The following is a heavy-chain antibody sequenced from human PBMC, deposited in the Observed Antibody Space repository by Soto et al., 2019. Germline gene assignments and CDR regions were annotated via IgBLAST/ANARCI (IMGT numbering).Heavy chain of an antibody. D-gene: IGHD1-1*01. CDR1: GFTFSSYE. CDR3: APNWDQGVY. J-gene: IGHJ4*02. CDR2: ISSSGSTI. Sequence: GGSLRLSCAASGFTFSSYEMNWVRQAPGKGLEWVSYISSSGSTIYYADSVKGRFTISRDNAKNSLYLQMNSLRAEDTAVYYCAPNWDQGVYWGQGTLVTVSS. V-gene: IGHV3-48*03.